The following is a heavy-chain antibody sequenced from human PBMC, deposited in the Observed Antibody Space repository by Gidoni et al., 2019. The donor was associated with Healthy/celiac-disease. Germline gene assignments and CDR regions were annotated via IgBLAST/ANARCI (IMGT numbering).Heavy chain of an antibody. Sequence: QVQLVQSGAEVKKPGSSVKVSCKASGGTFSSYAISWVRQAPGQGLEWMGGIIPIFGTANYAQKFQGRVTITADESTSTAYMELSSLRSEDTAVYYCAREGGIVVVAATLYGMDVWGQGTTVTVSS. CDR1: GGTFSSYA. CDR3: AREGGIVVVAATLYGMDV. D-gene: IGHD2-15*01. CDR2: IIPIFGTA. V-gene: IGHV1-69*01. J-gene: IGHJ6*02.